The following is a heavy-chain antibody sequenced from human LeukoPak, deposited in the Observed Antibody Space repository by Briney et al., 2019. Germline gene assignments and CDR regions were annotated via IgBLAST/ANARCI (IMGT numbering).Heavy chain of an antibody. V-gene: IGHV3-23*01. CDR1: GFTFSSYA. CDR3: AKVGPGRYCSSTSCLDY. CDR2: ISGSGGST. D-gene: IGHD2-2*01. Sequence: GGSLRLSCAASGFTFSSYAMSWVRQAPGKGLEWVSGISGSGGSTYYADSVKGRFTISRDNSKNTLYLQMNSLRAEDTAVYYCAKVGPGRYCSSTSCLDYWGQGTLATVSS. J-gene: IGHJ4*02.